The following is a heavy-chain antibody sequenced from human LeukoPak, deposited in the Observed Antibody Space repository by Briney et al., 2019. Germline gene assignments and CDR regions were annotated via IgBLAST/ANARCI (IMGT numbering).Heavy chain of an antibody. CDR2: ISTSGSTK. D-gene: IGHD1-26*01. CDR3: AREKSQTYSGSFGY. CDR1: GFTVSRYE. J-gene: IGHJ4*02. V-gene: IGHV3-48*03. Sequence: GGSLRLSCAASGFTVSRYEMNWVRQAPGKGLEWLSYISTSGSTKHYADSVKGRFTISRDNAKNSLYLQMNSLRGEDTAVYYCAREKSQTYSGSFGYWGQGTLVTVSS.